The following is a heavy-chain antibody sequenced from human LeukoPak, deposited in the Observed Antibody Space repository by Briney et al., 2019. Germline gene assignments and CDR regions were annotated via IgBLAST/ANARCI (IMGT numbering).Heavy chain of an antibody. Sequence: ASVKVSCKASGYTFTSYGISWVRQAPGRGLEWMGWISAYNGNTNYAQKLQGRVTMTTDTSTSTAYMELRSLRSDDTAVYYCARGPDYDFWSGYSNYYYMDVWGKGTTVTVSS. V-gene: IGHV1-18*01. CDR1: GYTFTSYG. D-gene: IGHD3-3*01. J-gene: IGHJ6*03. CDR2: ISAYNGNT. CDR3: ARGPDYDFWSGYSNYYYMDV.